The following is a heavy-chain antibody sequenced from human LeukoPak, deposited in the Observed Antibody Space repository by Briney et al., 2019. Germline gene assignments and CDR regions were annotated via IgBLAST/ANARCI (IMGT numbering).Heavy chain of an antibody. CDR2: INPSGGST. V-gene: IGHV1-46*01. D-gene: IGHD3-3*01. CDR1: GYTFTSYY. CDR3: ARAPITIFGVVMFSFDY. J-gene: IGHJ4*02. Sequence: ASVKVSCKASGYTFTSYYMHWVRQAPGQGLEWMGIINPSGGSTSYAQKFQGRVTMTRDTSTSTVYMELSSLRSEDTAVYYCARAPITIFGVVMFSFDYWGQGTLVTVSS.